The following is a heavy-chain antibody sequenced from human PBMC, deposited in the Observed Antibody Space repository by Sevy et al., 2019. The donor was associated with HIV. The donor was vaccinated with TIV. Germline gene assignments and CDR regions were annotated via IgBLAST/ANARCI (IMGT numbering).Heavy chain of an antibody. Sequence: ASVKVSCKASGGTFSSYAISWVRQAPGQGLEWMGGIIPIFGTANYAQKFQGRVTITADKSTSTAYMELSSLRSEDTALNYCAGLTLGVTSVGFNYWGQGTRVTVPS. V-gene: IGHV1-69*06. CDR2: IIPIFGTA. CDR3: AGLTLGVTSVGFNY. D-gene: IGHD3-16*01. J-gene: IGHJ4*02. CDR1: GGTFSSYA.